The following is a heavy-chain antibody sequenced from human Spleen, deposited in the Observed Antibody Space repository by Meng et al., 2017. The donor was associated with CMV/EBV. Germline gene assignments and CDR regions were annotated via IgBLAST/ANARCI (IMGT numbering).Heavy chain of an antibody. CDR1: SNAW. J-gene: IGHJ5*02. CDR2: IKSKTDGGTT. D-gene: IGHD2-2*01. CDR3: TTPSRGGVVVPADNWFDP. V-gene: IGHV3-15*01. Sequence: SNAWMSWVRQAPGKGLEWVGRIKSKTDGGTTDYAAPVKGRFTISRDDSKNTLYLQMNSLKTEDTAVYYCTTPSRGGVVVPADNWFDPWGQGTLVTVSS.